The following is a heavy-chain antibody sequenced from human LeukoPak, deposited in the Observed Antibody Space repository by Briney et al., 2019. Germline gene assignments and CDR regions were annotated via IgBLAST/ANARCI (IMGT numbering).Heavy chain of an antibody. D-gene: IGHD3-3*01. CDR2: ISYDGSNK. J-gene: IGHJ4*02. CDR3: AKELRFLEWLSNYYFDY. V-gene: IGHV3-30*18. CDR1: GFTFSSYG. Sequence: PGGSLRLSCAASGFTFSSYGMHWVRQAPGKGLEWVAVISYDGSNKYYADSVKGRFTISRDNSKNTLYPQMNSLRAEDTAVYYCAKELRFLEWLSNYYFDYWGQGTLVTVSS.